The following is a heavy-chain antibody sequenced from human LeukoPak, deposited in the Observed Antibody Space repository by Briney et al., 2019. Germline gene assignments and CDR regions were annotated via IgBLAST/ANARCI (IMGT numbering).Heavy chain of an antibody. CDR1: GFTFGDYY. CDR2: ISSSGSTI. D-gene: IGHD6-13*01. CDR3: ARDLQQLVPFDY. J-gene: IGHJ4*02. Sequence: GSLRLSCAASGFTFGDYYMSWIRQAPGKGLEWVSYISSSGSTIYYADSVKGRFTISRDNAKNSLYLQMNRLRAEDTAVYYCARDLQQLVPFDYWGQGTLVTVSS. V-gene: IGHV3-11*01.